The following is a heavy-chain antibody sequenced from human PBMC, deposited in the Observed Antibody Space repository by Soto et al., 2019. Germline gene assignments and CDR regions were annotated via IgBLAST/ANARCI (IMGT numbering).Heavy chain of an antibody. CDR2: IYYSGST. CDR3: ARHESQIRAFDY. Sequence: PSETLSLTCTVSGGSISSYYWSWIRQPPGKGLEWIGYIYYSGSTNYNPSLKSRVTISVDTSKNQFSLKLSSVTAVDTAVYYCARHESQIRAFDYWGQGTLVTVSS. CDR1: GGSISSYY. J-gene: IGHJ4*02. V-gene: IGHV4-59*08.